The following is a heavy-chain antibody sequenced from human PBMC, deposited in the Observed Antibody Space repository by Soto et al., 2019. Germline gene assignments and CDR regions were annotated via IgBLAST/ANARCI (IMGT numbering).Heavy chain of an antibody. J-gene: IGHJ6*02. CDR1: GYTFTSYA. Sequence: ASVKVSCKASGYTFTSYAMHWVRQAPGQGLEWMGWISAYNGNTNYAQKLQGRVTMTTDTSTSTAYMELRSLRSDDTAVYYCGREVRVVVAATLSYYYYYGMDVWGQGTTVTVSS. CDR3: GREVRVVVAATLSYYYYYGMDV. CDR2: ISAYNGNT. D-gene: IGHD2-15*01. V-gene: IGHV1-18*01.